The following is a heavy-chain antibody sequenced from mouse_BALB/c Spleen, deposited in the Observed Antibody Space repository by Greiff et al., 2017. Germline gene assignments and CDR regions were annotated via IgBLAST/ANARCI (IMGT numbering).Heavy chain of an antibody. Sequence: EVKLMESGGDLVKPGGSLKLSCAASGFTFSSYGMSWVRQTPDKRLEWVATISSGGSYTYYPDSVKGRFTISRDNAKNTLYLQMSSLKSEDTAMYYCARHSSHYYGSSYVPDYWGQGTTLTVSS. CDR2: ISSGGSYT. CDR1: GFTFSSYG. CDR3: ARHSSHYYGSSYVPDY. D-gene: IGHD1-1*01. V-gene: IGHV5-6*01. J-gene: IGHJ2*01.